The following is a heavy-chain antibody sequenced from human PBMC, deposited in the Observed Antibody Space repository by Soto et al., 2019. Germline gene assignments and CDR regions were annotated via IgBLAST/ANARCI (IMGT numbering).Heavy chain of an antibody. CDR3: ARDVKSGATSSSGFGY. Sequence: SETLSLTCNVSGGSVSSGSYYWSWIRQPPGKGLEWIGYMYYSGSTTYNPSLKSRVTISIDTSKNQFSLKLSSVTAADTAVYYCARDVKSGATSSSGFGYWSQGTLVTVSS. V-gene: IGHV4-61*01. CDR1: GGSVSSGSYY. CDR2: MYYSGST. D-gene: IGHD6-6*01. J-gene: IGHJ4*02.